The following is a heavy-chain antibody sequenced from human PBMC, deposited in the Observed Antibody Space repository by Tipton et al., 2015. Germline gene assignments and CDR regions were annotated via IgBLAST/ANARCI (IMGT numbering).Heavy chain of an antibody. Sequence: TLSLTCTVSGGSISSGGYFWSCIRQHLGKGLEWIGYIYHSGSAFYNPSLRSRVTISVDTSKNQFSLKLSSVTAADTAVYYCARRTSSGWRYYFDYWGQGTLVTVSS. CDR1: GGSISSGGYF. CDR2: IYHSGSA. CDR3: ARRTSSGWRYYFDY. J-gene: IGHJ4*02. D-gene: IGHD6-19*01. V-gene: IGHV4-31*03.